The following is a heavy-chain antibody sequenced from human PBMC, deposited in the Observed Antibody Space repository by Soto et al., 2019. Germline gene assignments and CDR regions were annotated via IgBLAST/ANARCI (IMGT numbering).Heavy chain of an antibody. Sequence: QVQLVESGGGVVQPGRSLRLSCAASGFTFSSYGMHWVRQAPGKGLEWVAVIWYDGSNKYYADSVKGRFTISRDNSKNTLYLQMNSLRAEDTAVYYCARGDGCNCLLDYWGQGTLVTVSS. V-gene: IGHV3-33*01. J-gene: IGHJ4*02. CDR1: GFTFSSYG. CDR3: ARGDGCNCLLDY. D-gene: IGHD6-19*01. CDR2: IWYDGSNK.